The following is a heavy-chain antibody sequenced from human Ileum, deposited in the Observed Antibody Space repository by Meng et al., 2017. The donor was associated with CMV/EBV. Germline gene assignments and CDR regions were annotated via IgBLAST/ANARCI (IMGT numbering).Heavy chain of an antibody. CDR2: IKRGDEGETT. CDR1: GFAFSRGW. V-gene: IGHV3-15*05. Sequence: GGSLRLSCAASGFAFSRGWMSWVRQAPGKGLEWVARIKRGDEGETTDYAAPVRGRFTISRDNAKNSLYLQMNSLRAEDTALYYCARGMVRFGRPNFWSGYYTGIDAFDIWGQGTMVTVSS. J-gene: IGHJ3*02. CDR3: ARGMVRFGRPNFWSGYYTGIDAFDI. D-gene: IGHD3-3*01.